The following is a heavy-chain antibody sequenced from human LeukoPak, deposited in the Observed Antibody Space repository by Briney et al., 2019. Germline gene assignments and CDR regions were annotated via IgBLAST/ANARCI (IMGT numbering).Heavy chain of an antibody. V-gene: IGHV4-34*01. D-gene: IGHD4-17*01. Sequence: SETLSLTCAVYGGSFSGYYWSWIRQPPGKGLEWIGEINHSGSTNYNPSLKSRVTISVDTSKNQFSLKLSSVTAADTAVYYCARAPDGYYGFDPWGQGTLVTVSS. CDR2: INHSGST. CDR1: GGSFSGYY. CDR3: ARAPDGYYGFDP. J-gene: IGHJ5*02.